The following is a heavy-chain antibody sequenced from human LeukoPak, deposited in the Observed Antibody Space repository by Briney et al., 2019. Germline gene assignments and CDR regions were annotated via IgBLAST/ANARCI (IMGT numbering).Heavy chain of an antibody. J-gene: IGHJ4*02. V-gene: IGHV4-59*01. CDR1: GGSISSYY. CDR3: ARGSRQLDY. CDR2: IYYSGST. Sequence: KTSKTLSLTCTVSGGSISSYYWSWIRQPPGKGLEWIGYIYYSGSTNYNPSLKSRVTISVDMSKNYFALKLSSVTAADTAVYYCARGSRQLDYWGQGTLVTVSS.